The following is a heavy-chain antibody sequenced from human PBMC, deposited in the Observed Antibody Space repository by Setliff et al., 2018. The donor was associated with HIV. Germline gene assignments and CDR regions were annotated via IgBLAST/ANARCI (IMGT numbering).Heavy chain of an antibody. D-gene: IGHD6-13*01. CDR2: IYYSGNT. J-gene: IGHJ4*02. V-gene: IGHV4-39*07. Sequence: KPSETLSLTCTVSGGSISSSSYYWGWIRQPPGKGLEWIGSIYYSGNTYYNPSLKSRVTISVDTSKNQFSLNLNSVTAADTALYYCARDRGILSNWLYYFDSWGQGTLVTVS. CDR1: GGSISSSSYY. CDR3: ARDRGILSNWLYYFDS.